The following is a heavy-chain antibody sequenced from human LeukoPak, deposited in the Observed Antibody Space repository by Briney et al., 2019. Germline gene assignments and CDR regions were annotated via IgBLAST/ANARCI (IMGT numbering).Heavy chain of an antibody. Sequence: GGSLRLSCAASGFTFSSYWMSWVRQAPGKGLEWVANIKQDGSEKYYVDSVKGRFTISRDNAKNSLYLQMNSLRAEDTAVYYCARGGYYGSGSYHNRPFAYWGQGTLVTVSS. V-gene: IGHV3-7*01. CDR3: ARGGYYGSGSYHNRPFAY. CDR2: IKQDGSEK. D-gene: IGHD3-10*01. J-gene: IGHJ4*02. CDR1: GFTFSSYW.